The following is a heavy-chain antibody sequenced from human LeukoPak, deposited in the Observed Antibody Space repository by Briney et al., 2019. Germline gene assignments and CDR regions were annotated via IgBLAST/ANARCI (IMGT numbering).Heavy chain of an antibody. Sequence: PGRSLRLSCAASGFTFSSYGMHWVRQAPGKGLEWVAVIWYDGSIKSYADSVKGRFTISRDNSKNTLYLQMNSLRAGDTAVYYCAKALIPRDTAMVKGYWGQGTLVTVSS. CDR3: AKALIPRDTAMVKGY. J-gene: IGHJ4*02. CDR2: IWYDGSIK. CDR1: GFTFSSYG. D-gene: IGHD5-18*01. V-gene: IGHV3-33*06.